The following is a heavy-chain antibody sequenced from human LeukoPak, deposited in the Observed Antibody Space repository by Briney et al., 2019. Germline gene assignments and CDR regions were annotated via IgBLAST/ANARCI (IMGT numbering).Heavy chain of an antibody. Sequence: ASVKVSCKASGYTFTGYYMHWVRQAPGQGLEWMGWINPNSGGTNYAQKFQGRVAMTKDTSISTAYMELSRLRSDDTAVYYCARSDKYSSSRHNWFDPWGQGTLVTVSS. CDR2: INPNSGGT. CDR1: GYTFTGYY. CDR3: ARSDKYSSSRHNWFDP. D-gene: IGHD6-13*01. V-gene: IGHV1-2*02. J-gene: IGHJ5*02.